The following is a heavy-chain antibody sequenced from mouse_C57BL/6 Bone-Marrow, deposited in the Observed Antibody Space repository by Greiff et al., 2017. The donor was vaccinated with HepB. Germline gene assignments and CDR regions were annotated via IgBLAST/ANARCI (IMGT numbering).Heavy chain of an antibody. V-gene: IGHV1-7*01. J-gene: IGHJ3*01. Sequence: VQLQQSGAELAKPGASVKLSCKASGYTFTSYWMHWVKQRPGQGLEWIGYINPSSGYTKYNQKFKGKATLTADKSSSTAYMQLSSLTYEDSAVYYCASICYGDWGFAYWGQGTLVTVSA. CDR3: ASICYGDWGFAY. D-gene: IGHD2-13*01. CDR1: GYTFTSYW. CDR2: INPSSGYT.